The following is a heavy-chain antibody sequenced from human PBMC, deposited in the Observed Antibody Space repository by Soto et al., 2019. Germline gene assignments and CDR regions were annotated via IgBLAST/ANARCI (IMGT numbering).Heavy chain of an antibody. V-gene: IGHV1-69*01. CDR1: GGTFSSYA. J-gene: IGHJ4*02. CDR3: AMSRDYGDYAVY. Sequence: QVQLVQSGAEVKKPGSSVKVSCKASGGTFSSYAISWVRQAPGQGLEWMGGIIPIFGTANYAQKFQGRVTITADESTSTSYMELSIMRSEATAVYYCAMSRDYGDYAVYWGQGSLGTVSS. CDR2: IIPIFGTA. D-gene: IGHD4-17*01.